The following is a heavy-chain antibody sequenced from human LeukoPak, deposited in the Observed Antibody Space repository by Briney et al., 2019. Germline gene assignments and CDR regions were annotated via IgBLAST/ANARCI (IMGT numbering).Heavy chain of an antibody. J-gene: IGHJ5*02. Sequence: GRSLRLSCAAPGFTFSSYSMNWVCQAPGKGLEWVSSISSSSSYIYYADSVKGRFTISRDNAKNSLYLQMNSLRAEDTAVYYCARGTLWFGELFWFDPWGQGTLVTVSS. CDR2: ISSSSSYI. CDR3: ARGTLWFGELFWFDP. V-gene: IGHV3-21*01. D-gene: IGHD3-10*01. CDR1: GFTFSSYS.